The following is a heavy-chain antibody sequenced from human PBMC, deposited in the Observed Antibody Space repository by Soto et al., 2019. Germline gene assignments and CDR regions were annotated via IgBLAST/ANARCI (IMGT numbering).Heavy chain of an antibody. J-gene: IGHJ4*02. D-gene: IGHD3-10*01. CDR2: ISYDGSNK. Sequence: PGGSLRLSCAASGFTFSSYGMHWVRQAPGKGLEWVAVISYDGSNKYYADSVKGRFTISRDNSKNTLYLQMNSLRAEDTAVYYCAKDGSHKVWVRGVTYPHIDYWGQGTLVTVSS. V-gene: IGHV3-30*18. CDR1: GFTFSSYG. CDR3: AKDGSHKVWVRGVTYPHIDY.